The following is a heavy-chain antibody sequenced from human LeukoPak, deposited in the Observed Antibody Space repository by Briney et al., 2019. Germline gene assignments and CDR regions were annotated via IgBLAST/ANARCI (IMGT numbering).Heavy chain of an antibody. CDR1: GFIFDDYG. Sequence: GGSLRLSCAASGFIFDDYGMSWVRQPPGEGLEWVSGVNWNGESTGYADSVKGRFTISRDNAKNSLYLQMNSLRAEDTALYYCARRGHSGSYPFECWGQGALVTVSS. CDR3: ARRGHSGSYPFEC. CDR2: VNWNGEST. D-gene: IGHD1-26*01. V-gene: IGHV3-20*04. J-gene: IGHJ4*02.